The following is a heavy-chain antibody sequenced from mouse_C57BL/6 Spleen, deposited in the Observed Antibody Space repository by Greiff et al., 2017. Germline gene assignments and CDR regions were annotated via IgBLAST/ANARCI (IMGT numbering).Heavy chain of an antibody. CDR1: GYTFTSYW. D-gene: IGHD1-1*01. CDR3: ARKCDYYGSSFDY. J-gene: IGHJ2*01. Sequence: QVQLQQPGAELVKPGASVKMSCKASGYTFTSYWITWVKQRPGQGLEWIGDINPGSGSTNYNEKFKSKATLTVDTSSSTAYMQLSSLTSEDSAVYYWARKCDYYGSSFDYWGQGTTLTVSS. V-gene: IGHV1-55*01. CDR2: INPGSGST.